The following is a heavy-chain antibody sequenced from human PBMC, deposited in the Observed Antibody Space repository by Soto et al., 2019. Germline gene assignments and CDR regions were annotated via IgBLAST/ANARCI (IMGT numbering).Heavy chain of an antibody. D-gene: IGHD6-19*01. J-gene: IGHJ6*02. CDR2: IWYDGSNK. Sequence: GGSLRLSCAASGFTFSSYGMHWVRQAPGKGLEWVAVIWYDGSNKYYADSVKGRFTISRDNSKNTLYLQMNSLRAEDTAVYYCARDLAPQWLVSYYYGMDVWGQGTTVTVSS. CDR3: ARDLAPQWLVSYYYGMDV. CDR1: GFTFSSYG. V-gene: IGHV3-33*01.